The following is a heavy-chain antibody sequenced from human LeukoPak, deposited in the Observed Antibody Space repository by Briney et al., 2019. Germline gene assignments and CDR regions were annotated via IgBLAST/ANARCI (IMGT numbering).Heavy chain of an antibody. CDR1: GYSFTRYW. D-gene: IGHD1-1*01. Sequence: GESLKISCKGSGYSFTRYWIGWVRQMPGRGLEWMGIIYPGDSDPRYSPSFQGQVTISADKSISAAYLQWSSLKASDTAMYYCARHERSTTGSLLYDNWGQGTLVTVSS. J-gene: IGHJ4*02. CDR3: ARHERSTTGSLLYDN. V-gene: IGHV5-51*01. CDR2: IYPGDSDP.